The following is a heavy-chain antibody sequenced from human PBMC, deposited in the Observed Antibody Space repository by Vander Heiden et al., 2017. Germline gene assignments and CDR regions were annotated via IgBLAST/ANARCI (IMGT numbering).Heavy chain of an antibody. CDR1: GFTFDDYA. D-gene: IGHD4-17*01. J-gene: IGHJ3*02. CDR2: ISWNIGSP. CDR3: PKGKITVNTAAFDI. Sequence: EVQLLESGGGLVQPGRSLRLSCAASGFTFDDYAMHWVRLGPGDGMEWLSGISWNIGSPGDAAAVKCRLTISRDNTKKSVSLQMHRLRHHDTALYYCPKGKITVNTAAFDIRCQG. V-gene: IGHV3-9*01.